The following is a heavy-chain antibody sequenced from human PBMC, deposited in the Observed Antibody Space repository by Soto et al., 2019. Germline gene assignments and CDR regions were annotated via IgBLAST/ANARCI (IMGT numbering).Heavy chain of an antibody. CDR3: ARGNYGWYLGDFDY. CDR1: GFTFSDYY. V-gene: IGHV3-11*05. D-gene: IGHD6-19*01. CDR2: MSSRSTYT. J-gene: IGHJ4*02. Sequence: QVQLVESGGGLVKPGGSLRLSCAASGFTFSDYYMTWLRQAPGKGLEWLSYMSSRSTYTNYADSVQGRFTISRDNAKNALYRQMNSLRAEDTAVYYCARGNYGWYLGDFDYWGEGTLGSVSS.